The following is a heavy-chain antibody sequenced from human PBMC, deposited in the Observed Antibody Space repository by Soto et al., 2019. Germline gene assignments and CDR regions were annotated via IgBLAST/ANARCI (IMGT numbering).Heavy chain of an antibody. Sequence: GGSLRLSCAASGFTVSSHYVSWIRQAPGKGLEWVSVMYSGGTTYYADSVKGRFIVSRDSSKNTLYLHMNSLRVEDTAVYFCARDGGGSGWYDYWGQGTLVTVSS. CDR2: MYSGGTT. J-gene: IGHJ4*02. D-gene: IGHD6-19*01. V-gene: IGHV3-66*01. CDR3: ARDGGGSGWYDY. CDR1: GFTVSSHY.